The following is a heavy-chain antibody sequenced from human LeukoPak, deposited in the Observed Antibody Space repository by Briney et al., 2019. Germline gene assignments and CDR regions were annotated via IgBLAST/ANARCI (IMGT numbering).Heavy chain of an antibody. CDR2: ISGSGEST. CDR1: GFTFDSFG. V-gene: IGHV3-23*01. CDR3: AKVILTGYYYDS. J-gene: IGHJ5*01. Sequence: GGSLRLSCAASGFTFDSFGMSWVRQAPGKGLEWVSGISGSGESTHYADSVKGRFTISRDNSKNTLYLQMNSLRVEDTALYYCAKVILTGYYYDSWGQGALVTVSS. D-gene: IGHD3-9*01.